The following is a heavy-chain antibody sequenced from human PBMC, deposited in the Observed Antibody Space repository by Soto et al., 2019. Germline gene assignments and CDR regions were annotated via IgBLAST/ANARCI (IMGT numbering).Heavy chain of an antibody. CDR3: ARSAVAGMVGYFDY. V-gene: IGHV3-33*01. CDR1: GFTFSSYG. D-gene: IGHD6-19*01. Sequence: GGSLRLSCAASGFTFSSYGMHWVRQAPGKGLEWVAVIWYDGSNKYYADSGKGRFTISRDNSKNTLYLQINSLRAEDTAAYYCARSAVAGMVGYFDYWGQGPMVTVSS. J-gene: IGHJ4*02. CDR2: IWYDGSNK.